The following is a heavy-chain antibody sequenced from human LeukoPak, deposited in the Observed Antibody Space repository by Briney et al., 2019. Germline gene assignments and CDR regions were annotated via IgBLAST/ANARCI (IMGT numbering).Heavy chain of an antibody. V-gene: IGHV1-46*01. CDR3: ARDFWYYYDSSGYYYDY. J-gene: IGHJ4*02. CDR1: GYTFTSYY. CDR2: INPSGGST. Sequence: VASVKVPCKASGYTFTSYYMHWVRQAPGQGLEWMGIINPSGGSTSYAQKFQGRVTMTRDTSTSTVYMELSSLRSEDTAVYYCARDFWYYYDSSGYYYDYWGQGTLVTVSS. D-gene: IGHD3-22*01.